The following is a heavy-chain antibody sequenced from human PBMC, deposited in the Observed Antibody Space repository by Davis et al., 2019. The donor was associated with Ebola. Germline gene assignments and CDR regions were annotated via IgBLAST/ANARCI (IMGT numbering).Heavy chain of an antibody. CDR3: ARHMWDSSGYYYENYFDY. J-gene: IGHJ4*02. V-gene: IGHV4-34*01. CDR2: INHSGST. D-gene: IGHD3-22*01. Sequence: SETLSLTCAVYGGSFSGYYWSWIRQPPGKGLEWIGEINHSGSTNYNPSLKSRVTISVDTSKNQFSLKLSSVTAADTAVYYCARHMWDSSGYYYENYFDYWGQGTLVTVSS. CDR1: GGSFSGYY.